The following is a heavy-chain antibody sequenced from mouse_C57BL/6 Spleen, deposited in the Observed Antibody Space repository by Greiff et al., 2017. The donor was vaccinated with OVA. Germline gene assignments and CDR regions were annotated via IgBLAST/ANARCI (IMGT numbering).Heavy chain of an antibody. CDR3: ARSLIYYDYDDGRGRVYYYAMDY. CDR1: GFSLSTSGMG. D-gene: IGHD2-4*01. CDR2: IYWDDDK. J-gene: IGHJ4*01. Sequence: QVTLKVSGPGILQSSQTLSLTCSFSGFSLSTSGMGVSWIRQPSGKGLEWLAHIYWDDDKRYNPSLKSRLTISKDTSRNQVFLKITSVDTADTATYYCARSLIYYDYDDGRGRVYYYAMDYWGQGTSVTVSS. V-gene: IGHV8-12*01.